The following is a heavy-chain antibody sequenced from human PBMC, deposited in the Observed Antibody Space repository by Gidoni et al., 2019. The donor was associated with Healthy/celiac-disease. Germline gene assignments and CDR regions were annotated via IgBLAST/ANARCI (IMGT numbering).Heavy chain of an antibody. J-gene: IGHJ2*01. CDR3: ARDLTPPGIAVAGTVLDWYFDL. V-gene: IGHV3-21*01. CDR1: GFTFRSYS. Sequence: EVQLVESGGGLVKPGGSLRLSCAASGFTFRSYSRNGVRQAPGKGLEWVSSISSSSSYIYYADSVKGRFTISRDNAKNSLYLQMNSLRAEDTAVYYCARDLTPPGIAVAGTVLDWYFDLWGRGTLVTVSS. CDR2: ISSSSSYI. D-gene: IGHD6-19*01.